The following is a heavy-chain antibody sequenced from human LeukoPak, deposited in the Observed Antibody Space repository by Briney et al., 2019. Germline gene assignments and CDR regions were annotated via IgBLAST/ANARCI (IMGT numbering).Heavy chain of an antibody. V-gene: IGHV3-21*01. CDR3: ARDCWDYGSGSYCGIDY. J-gene: IGHJ4*02. CDR2: ISSSSYI. Sequence: GGSLRLSCAASGFTFSSYSMNWVRQAPGKGLEWVSSISSSSYIYYADSVKGRFTISRDNAKNSLYLQMNSLRAEDTAVYYCARDCWDYGSGSYCGIDYWGQGTLVTVSS. CDR1: GFTFSSYS. D-gene: IGHD3-10*01.